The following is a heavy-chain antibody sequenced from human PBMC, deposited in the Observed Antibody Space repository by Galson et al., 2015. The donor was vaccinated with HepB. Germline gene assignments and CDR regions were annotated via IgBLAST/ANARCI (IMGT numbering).Heavy chain of an antibody. CDR2: IYYSGST. J-gene: IGHJ5*02. V-gene: IGHV4-59*01. D-gene: IGHD5-18*01. Sequence: TLSLTCSVSGGSFSSYYRSWIRQPPGKRLEWIGFIYYSGSTNYNPSLKSRVTISVDTSKNQFSLKLSSVTAADPAVYYCARGGSVIQLWSRGGDLDPWGQGTLVTVSS. CDR3: ARGGSVIQLWSRGGDLDP. CDR1: GGSFSSYY.